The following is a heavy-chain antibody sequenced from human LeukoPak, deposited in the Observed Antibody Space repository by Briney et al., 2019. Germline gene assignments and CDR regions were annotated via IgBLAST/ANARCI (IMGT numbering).Heavy chain of an antibody. D-gene: IGHD2-2*01. Sequence: SETLSLTCTVSGGSISSSSYYWGWIRQHPGKGLEWIGYIYYSGSTYYNPSLKSRVTISVDTSKNQFSLKLSSVTAADTAVYYCARDRGCSSTSCPPNWFDPWGQGTPVTVSS. CDR3: ARDRGCSSTSCPPNWFDP. V-gene: IGHV4-31*03. CDR2: IYYSGST. CDR1: GGSISSSSYY. J-gene: IGHJ5*02.